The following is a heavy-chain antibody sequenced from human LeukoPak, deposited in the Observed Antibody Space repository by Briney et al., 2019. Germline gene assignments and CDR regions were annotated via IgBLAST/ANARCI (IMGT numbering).Heavy chain of an antibody. Sequence: GGSLRLSCAASGFTFSDYYMSWIRQAPGKGLEWVSYISSSGSTIYYADSVKGRFTTSRDNAKNSLYLQMNSLRAEDTAVYYCARVRRRGSAYGSGSYYFDYWGQGTLVTVSS. CDR1: GFTFSDYY. D-gene: IGHD3-10*01. CDR3: ARVRRRGSAYGSGSYYFDY. J-gene: IGHJ4*02. V-gene: IGHV3-11*01. CDR2: ISSSGSTI.